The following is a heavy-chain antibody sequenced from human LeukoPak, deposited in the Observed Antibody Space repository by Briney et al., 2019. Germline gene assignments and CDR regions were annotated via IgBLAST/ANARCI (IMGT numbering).Heavy chain of an antibody. CDR2: IYSGGST. CDR1: GFTVSSNY. J-gene: IGHJ3*02. CDR3: AGQHYYDSSGYFAFDI. V-gene: IGHV3-53*01. Sequence: SGGSLRLSCAASGFTVSSNYMSWVRQAPGKGLEWVSVIYSGGSTYYADSVKGRFTISRDNSKNTLYLQMNSLRAEDTAVYYCAGQHYYDSSGYFAFDIWGQGTMVTVSS. D-gene: IGHD3-22*01.